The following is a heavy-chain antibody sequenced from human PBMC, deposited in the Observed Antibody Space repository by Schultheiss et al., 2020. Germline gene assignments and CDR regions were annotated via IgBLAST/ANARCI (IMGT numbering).Heavy chain of an antibody. CDR2: VYTSGST. D-gene: IGHD3-3*01. CDR1: GGSISSGSYY. Sequence: SETLSLTCTVSGGSISSGSYYWSWIRQPAGKGLEWIGHVYTSGSTNYNPSLKSRVTISLDTSKNQFSLKLSSVTAADTAVYYCARDSPYDVDYWGQGTLVTVSS. CDR3: ARDSPYDVDY. V-gene: IGHV4-61*09. J-gene: IGHJ4*02.